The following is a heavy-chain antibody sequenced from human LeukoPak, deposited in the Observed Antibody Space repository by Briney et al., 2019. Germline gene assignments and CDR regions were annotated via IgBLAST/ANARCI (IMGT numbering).Heavy chain of an antibody. CDR1: GYIFSDYH. V-gene: IGHV1-46*01. J-gene: IGHJ6*03. D-gene: IGHD5-12*01. Sequence: ASVKVSCKASGYIFSDYHIHWVRQARGQGLEWMGGIIPSGGGTTYAQKFQGRVTMTRDMSTNIVYMELSSLRPEDTAVYYCAKGSGYEAQYYYYYMDVWGKGTTVTISS. CDR2: IIPSGGGT. CDR3: AKGSGYEAQYYYYYMDV.